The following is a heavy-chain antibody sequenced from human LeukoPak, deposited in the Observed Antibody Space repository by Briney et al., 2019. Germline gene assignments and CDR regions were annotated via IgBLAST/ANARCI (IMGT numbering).Heavy chain of an antibody. V-gene: IGHV5-51*01. CDR2: IYPGDSDP. Sequence: GGSLRLSCAASGFMFGNHAMSWVRQAPGKGLEWMGIIYPGDSDPRYSPSFQGQVTISADTSISTAYLQWSSLKASDSAMYYCVRHGLGSSWFGFDYWGQGTLVTVSS. CDR3: VRHGLGSSWFGFDY. J-gene: IGHJ4*02. CDR1: GFMFGNHA. D-gene: IGHD6-13*01.